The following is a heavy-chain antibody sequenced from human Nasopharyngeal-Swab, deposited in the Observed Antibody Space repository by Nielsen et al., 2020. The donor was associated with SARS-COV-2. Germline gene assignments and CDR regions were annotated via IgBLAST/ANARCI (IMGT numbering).Heavy chain of an antibody. CDR3: TRDTFGPTDS. D-gene: IGHD2/OR15-2a*01. V-gene: IGHV3-74*01. CDR1: GFSLSSYW. J-gene: IGHJ4*02. CDR2: INPDGNTI. Sequence: GGSLRLSCAASGFSLSSYWMHWVRQAPGKGLSWVSRINPDGNTINYADSVKGRFTISRDTAKNTLYLQMSGLRVEDTAVYYCTRDTFGPTDSWGQGTLVTVSS.